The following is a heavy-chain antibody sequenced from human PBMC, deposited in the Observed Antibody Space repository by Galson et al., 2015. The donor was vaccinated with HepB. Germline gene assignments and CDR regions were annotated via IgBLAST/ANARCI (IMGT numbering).Heavy chain of an antibody. CDR3: ARGPPPVSSGWYSNSGAFDI. Sequence: TLSLTCTVSGGSISSGSYYWSWIRQPAGKGLEWIGRIYTSGSTNYNPSLKSRVTMSVDTSKNQFSLKLSSVTAADTAVYYCARGPPPVSSGWYSNSGAFDIWGQGTMVTVSS. D-gene: IGHD6-19*01. CDR2: IYTSGST. CDR1: GGSISSGSYY. J-gene: IGHJ3*02. V-gene: IGHV4-61*02.